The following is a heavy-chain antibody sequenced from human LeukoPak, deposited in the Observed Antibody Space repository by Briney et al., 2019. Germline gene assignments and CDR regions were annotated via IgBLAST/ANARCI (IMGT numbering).Heavy chain of an antibody. J-gene: IGHJ4*02. CDR3: ARAMVVRGVIIDY. V-gene: IGHV3-64*01. D-gene: IGHD3-10*01. CDR2: ITSDGGST. Sequence: GASLRLSCAASGFTFSYYAMYWVRQAPGKGLEFVSAITSDGGSTYYSNSVKDRFTISRDNAKNTLYLQMNSLRAEDTAVYYCARAMVVRGVIIDYWGQGTLVTVSS. CDR1: GFTFSYYA.